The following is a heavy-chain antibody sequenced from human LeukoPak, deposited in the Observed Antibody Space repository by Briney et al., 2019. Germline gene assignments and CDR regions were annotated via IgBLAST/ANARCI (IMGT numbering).Heavy chain of an antibody. V-gene: IGHV4-34*01. CDR2: INHSGST. CDR3: ARIDRRLRLGLDY. D-gene: IGHD3-10*01. CDR1: GGSFSGYY. J-gene: IGHJ4*02. Sequence: SETLSLTCAVYGGSFSGYYWSWIRQPPGKGLEWIGEINHSGSTNYNPSLKSRVTISVDTSKNQFSLKLSSVTAADTAVYYCARIDRRLRLGLDYWGQGTLVTVSS.